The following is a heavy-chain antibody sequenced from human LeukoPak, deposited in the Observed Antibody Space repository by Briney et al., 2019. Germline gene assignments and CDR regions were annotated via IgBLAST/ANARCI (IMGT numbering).Heavy chain of an antibody. CDR1: GGSLSYSY. D-gene: IGHD6-13*01. Sequence: ETLSLTCNVSGGSLSYSYWSWVRQAAGKGLEWVSAISGSGGSTYYADSVKGRFTISRDNSKNTLYLQMNSLRAEDTAVYYCACSSSWYYYYYMDVWGKGTTVTISS. CDR2: ISGSGGST. V-gene: IGHV3-23*01. CDR3: ACSSSWYYYYYMDV. J-gene: IGHJ6*03.